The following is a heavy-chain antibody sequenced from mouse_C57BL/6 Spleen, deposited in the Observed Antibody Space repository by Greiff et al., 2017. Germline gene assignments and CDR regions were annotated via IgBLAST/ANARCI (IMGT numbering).Heavy chain of an antibody. V-gene: IGHV3-1*01. CDR3: ARGDDYFGRGFAY. Sequence: EVKLMESGPGMVKPSQSLSLTCTVTGYSITSGYDWHWIRHFPGNKLEWMGYISYSGSTNYNPSLKSRISITHDTSKNHFFLKLNSVTTEDTATYYCARGDDYFGRGFAYWGQGTLVTVSA. CDR1: GYSITSGYD. J-gene: IGHJ3*01. CDR2: ISYSGST. D-gene: IGHD2-4*01.